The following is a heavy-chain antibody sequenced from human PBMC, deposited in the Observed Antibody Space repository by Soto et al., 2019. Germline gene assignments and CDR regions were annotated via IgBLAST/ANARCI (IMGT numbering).Heavy chain of an antibody. CDR3: ARQPYYYDSSGYLYYFDY. J-gene: IGHJ4*02. D-gene: IGHD3-22*01. CDR2: IYPGDSDT. CDR1: GYSFTSYW. V-gene: IGHV5-51*01. Sequence: PGESLKISCKGSGYSFTSYWIGWVRQMPGKGLEWMGSIYPGDSDTRYSPSFQGQVTISADKSISTAYLQWSSLKASDTAMYYCARQPYYYDSSGYLYYFDYWGQGTLVNVSS.